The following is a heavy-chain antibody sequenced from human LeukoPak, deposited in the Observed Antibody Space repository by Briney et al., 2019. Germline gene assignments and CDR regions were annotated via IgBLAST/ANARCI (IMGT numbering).Heavy chain of an antibody. J-gene: IGHJ4*02. CDR2: ISYDGSNK. CDR3: AKYGSYNYYDRSPDY. CDR1: GFTFSSYG. Sequence: PGGSLRLSCAASGFTFSSYGMHWVRQAPGKGLEWVAVISYDGSNKYYVDSVKGRFTISRDNSKNTLYLQMNSLRAEDTAVYFCAKYGSYNYYDRSPDYWGQGTLVTVS. D-gene: IGHD3-22*01. V-gene: IGHV3-30*18.